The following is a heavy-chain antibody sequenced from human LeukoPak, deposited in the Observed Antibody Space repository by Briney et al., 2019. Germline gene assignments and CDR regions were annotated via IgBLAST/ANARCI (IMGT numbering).Heavy chain of an antibody. D-gene: IGHD5-18*01. Sequence: GASVKVSCKASGYTFTSYYMHWVRQAPGQGLEWMGIINPSGGSTSYAQKFQGRVTMTRDMSTSTVYMELSSLRSEDPAVYYCARDRLVLDTAMGTPDYWGQGTLVTVSS. CDR1: GYTFTSYY. V-gene: IGHV1-46*01. CDR2: INPSGGST. CDR3: ARDRLVLDTAMGTPDY. J-gene: IGHJ4*02.